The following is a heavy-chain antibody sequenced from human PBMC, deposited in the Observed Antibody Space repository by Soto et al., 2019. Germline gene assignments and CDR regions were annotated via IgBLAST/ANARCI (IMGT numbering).Heavy chain of an antibody. CDR2: ISGSGGST. D-gene: IGHD3-10*01. V-gene: IGHV3-23*01. J-gene: IGHJ1*01. CDR1: GFTFSSYA. Sequence: PGGSLRLSCAASGFTFSSYAMSWVRQAPGKGLEWVSAISGSGGSTYYADSVKGRFTISRDNSKNTLYLQMNSLRAEDTAVYYCAKWQFGLWFGELSPYAEYFQHWGQGTLVTVSS. CDR3: AKWQFGLWFGELSPYAEYFQH.